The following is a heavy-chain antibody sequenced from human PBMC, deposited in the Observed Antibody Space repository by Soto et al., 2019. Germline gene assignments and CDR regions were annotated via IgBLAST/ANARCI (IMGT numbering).Heavy chain of an antibody. CDR1: DFSISTDYY. Sequence: SETLSLTCTVVDFSISTDYYWGWIRQPPGNGLEWIASFYHSGSTHYNPSLKSQVIISGDTSKNQFSLKLTSVTAADTAVYFCARFPASWGQGILVTVSS. V-gene: IGHV4-38-2*02. CDR2: FYHSGST. CDR3: ARFPAS. J-gene: IGHJ5*02.